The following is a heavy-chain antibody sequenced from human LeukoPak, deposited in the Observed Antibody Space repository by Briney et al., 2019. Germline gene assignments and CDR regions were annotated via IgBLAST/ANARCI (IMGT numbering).Heavy chain of an antibody. CDR1: GYTFTGYY. CDR2: INPNSGGT. CDR3: ARDAVAYCGGDCYPES. V-gene: IGHV1-2*06. Sequence: ASVKVSCKASGYTFTGYYMHWVRQAPGQGLEWMGRINPNSGGTNYAQKFQGRVTMTRDTSISTAYMELSRLRSDDTAVHYCARDAVAYCGGDCYPESWGQGTLVTVSS. D-gene: IGHD2-21*02. J-gene: IGHJ4*02.